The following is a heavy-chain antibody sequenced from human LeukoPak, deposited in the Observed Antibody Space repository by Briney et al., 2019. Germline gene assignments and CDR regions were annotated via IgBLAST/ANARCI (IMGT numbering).Heavy chain of an antibody. Sequence: GGSLRLSCAASGFTFSSYGMHWVRQAPGEGLEWVAVIWYDGSNKYYADSVKGRFTISRDNSKNTLYLQMNSLRAEDTAVYYCARGKTPGIAVSKYFQHWGQGTLVTVSS. D-gene: IGHD6-19*01. V-gene: IGHV3-33*01. CDR3: ARGKTPGIAVSKYFQH. CDR2: IWYDGSNK. CDR1: GFTFSSYG. J-gene: IGHJ1*01.